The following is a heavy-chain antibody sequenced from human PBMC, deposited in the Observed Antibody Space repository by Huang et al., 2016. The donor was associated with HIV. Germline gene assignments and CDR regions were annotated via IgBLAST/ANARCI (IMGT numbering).Heavy chain of an antibody. J-gene: IGHJ4*02. D-gene: IGHD3-10*01. CDR2: VIAKSVDI. Sequence: QVQLVQSGAEVKRPGASLKVSCKTSGFTFTNYGFSWVRQAPGQGLEWLGWVIAKSVDINYEVKFEGRVSMTTDTTSGTAYMELRRLTSDDTATYYCVRESLYFGDFLFDHWGQGTPVTVSA. CDR3: VRESLYFGDFLFDH. CDR1: GFTFTNYG. V-gene: IGHV1-18*04.